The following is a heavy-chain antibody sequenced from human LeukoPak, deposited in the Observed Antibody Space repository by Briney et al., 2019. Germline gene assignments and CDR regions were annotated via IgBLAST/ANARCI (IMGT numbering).Heavy chain of an antibody. D-gene: IGHD2-2*02. CDR2: ISGSGGST. CDR1: GFTFSSYG. J-gene: IGHJ6*02. CDR3: AKAVSCSSTSCYRGYGMDV. Sequence: PGGSLRLSCAASGFTFSSYGMSWVRQAPGKGLEWVSGISGSGGSTYYADSVKGRFTISRDNSKNTLYLQMNSLRAEDTAVYYCAKAVSCSSTSCYRGYGMDVWGQGTTVTVSS. V-gene: IGHV3-23*01.